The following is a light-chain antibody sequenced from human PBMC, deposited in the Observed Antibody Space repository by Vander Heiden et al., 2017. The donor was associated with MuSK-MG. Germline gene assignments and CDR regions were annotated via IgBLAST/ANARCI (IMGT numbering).Light chain of an antibody. CDR1: SSDVGSYTL. V-gene: IGLV2-23*02. J-gene: IGLJ2*01. CDR2: DVS. Sequence: QSALTQPASVSGSPGQSITISCTGSSSDVGSYTLVSWYQQNPGKAPKLMIYDVSKRPSGVSNRFSGSKSGNTASLTISGLQAEDESDYYCCSYAGSSTFGVFGGGTKLTVL. CDR3: CSYAGSSTFGV.